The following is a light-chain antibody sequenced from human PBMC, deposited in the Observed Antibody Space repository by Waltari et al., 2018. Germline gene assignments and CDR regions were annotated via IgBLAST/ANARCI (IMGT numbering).Light chain of an antibody. CDR1: QSVSSY. J-gene: IGKJ3*01. Sequence: EIVLTQSPATLSLSPGERATLSCRASQSVSSYLAWYQQKPGQAPRLLIYDASNRATGIPARFSGSGSGTDFTLTISSLEPEDFAVYYCQQRSNWPGFTSGPGTKVDIK. CDR2: DAS. V-gene: IGKV3-11*01. CDR3: QQRSNWPGFT.